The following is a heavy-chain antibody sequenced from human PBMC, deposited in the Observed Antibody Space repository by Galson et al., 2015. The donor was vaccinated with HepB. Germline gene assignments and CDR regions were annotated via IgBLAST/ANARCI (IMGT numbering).Heavy chain of an antibody. J-gene: IGHJ5*02. Sequence: SLRLSCAASGFTFSSYSMNWVRQAPGKGLEWVSYISSSSSAIYYADSVKGRFTISRDNAKNSLYLQMNSLRAEDTAVYYCARDEGSGDRWGQGTLVTVSS. D-gene: IGHD2-15*01. CDR1: GFTFSSYS. V-gene: IGHV3-48*01. CDR3: ARDEGSGDR. CDR2: ISSSSSAI.